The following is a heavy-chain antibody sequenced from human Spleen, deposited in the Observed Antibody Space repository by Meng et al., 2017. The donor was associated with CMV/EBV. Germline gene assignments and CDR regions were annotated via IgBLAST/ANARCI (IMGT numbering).Heavy chain of an antibody. CDR2: IKQDGSEK. CDR1: GFTFSSYW. J-gene: IGHJ4*02. Sequence: GESLKISCAASGFTFSSYWMSWVRQAPGKGLEWVANIKQDGSEKYYVDSVKGRFTISRDNAKNSLYLQMNSLRAEDTAVYYCARARRGGGWGSPCCYFDYWGQGTLVTVSS. V-gene: IGHV3-7*01. D-gene: IGHD7-27*01. CDR3: ARARRGGGWGSPCCYFDY.